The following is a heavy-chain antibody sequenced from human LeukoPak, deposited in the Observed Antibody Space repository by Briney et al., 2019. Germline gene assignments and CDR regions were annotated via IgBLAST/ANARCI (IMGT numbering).Heavy chain of an antibody. Sequence: NSSETLSLTCTVSGVSISSSNSYWGWIRQPPGKGLEWIGEINHSGSTNYNPSLKSRVTISVDTSKNQFSLKLSSVTAADTAVYYCARHARIVGATGWFDPWGQGTLVTVSS. J-gene: IGHJ5*02. CDR3: ARHARIVGATGWFDP. CDR2: INHSGST. D-gene: IGHD1-26*01. V-gene: IGHV4-39*01. CDR1: GVSISSSNSY.